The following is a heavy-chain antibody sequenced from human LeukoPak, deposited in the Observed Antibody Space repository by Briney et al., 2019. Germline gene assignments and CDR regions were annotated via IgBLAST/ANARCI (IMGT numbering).Heavy chain of an antibody. V-gene: IGHV1-24*01. D-gene: IGHD3-10*01. CDR3: VGGVLKYYFDY. CDR2: FDPEDGET. CDR1: GYTFTNYY. J-gene: IGHJ4*02. Sequence: ASVKVSCKASGYTFTNYYIHWVRQAPGKGLEWMGGFDPEDGETIYAQKFQGRVTMTEDTSTDTAYMELSSLRSEDTAVYYCVGGVLKYYFDYWGQGTLVTVSS.